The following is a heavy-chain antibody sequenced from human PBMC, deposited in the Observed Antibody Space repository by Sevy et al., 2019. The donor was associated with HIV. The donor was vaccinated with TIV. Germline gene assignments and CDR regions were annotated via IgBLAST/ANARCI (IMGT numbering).Heavy chain of an antibody. Sequence: GGSLRLSCAASGFTFSSYGMHWVRQAPGKGVEWVAFIRYDGSNKYYADSVKGRFTISRDNSKNTLYLQMNSLRAEDTAVYYCAKSYYYDSSGYSTLFDYWGQGTLVTVSS. V-gene: IGHV3-30*02. CDR1: GFTFSSYG. J-gene: IGHJ4*02. CDR3: AKSYYYDSSGYSTLFDY. D-gene: IGHD3-22*01. CDR2: IRYDGSNK.